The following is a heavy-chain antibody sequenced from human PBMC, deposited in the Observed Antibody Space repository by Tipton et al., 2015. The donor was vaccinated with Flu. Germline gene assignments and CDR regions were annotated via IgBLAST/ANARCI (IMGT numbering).Heavy chain of an antibody. J-gene: IGHJ6*02. CDR2: IYYSGST. Sequence: TPSLTCTVSGGSISSYYWSWIRQPPGKGLEWIGYIYYSGSTNYNPSLKSRVTISVDTSKNQFSLKLSPVTAADTAVYYCARDSAAHYGMDVWGQGTTVTVSS. CDR1: GGSISSYY. CDR3: ARDSAAHYGMDV. V-gene: IGHV4-59*08. D-gene: IGHD6-13*01.